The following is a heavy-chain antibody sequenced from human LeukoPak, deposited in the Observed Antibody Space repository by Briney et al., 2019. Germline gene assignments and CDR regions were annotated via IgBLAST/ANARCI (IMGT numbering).Heavy chain of an antibody. CDR3: SRESGPFSPFGF. D-gene: IGHD1-26*01. Sequence: SGTLSLTCGVSGGSISGTNWWSWVRQPPGQGLEWIGEISLGGLTNYNPSLRSRLTMSLDESKNQVSLSLTSGTAADTAVYYCSRESGPFSPFGFWGQGTLVSIHS. J-gene: IGHJ4*02. V-gene: IGHV4-4*02. CDR2: ISLGGLT. CDR1: GGSISGTNW.